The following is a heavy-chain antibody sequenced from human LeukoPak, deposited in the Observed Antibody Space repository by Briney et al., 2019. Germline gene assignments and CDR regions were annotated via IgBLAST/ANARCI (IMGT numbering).Heavy chain of an antibody. Sequence: SGGSLRLSCAASGFTFSSYSMNWVRQAPGKGLEWVSSISSSSSYIYYADSVKGRFTISRDNAKNSLYLQMNSLRAEDTAVYYCARPTYGDYEPFFDNWGQGTLVTVSS. J-gene: IGHJ4*02. V-gene: IGHV3-21*01. D-gene: IGHD4-17*01. CDR1: GFTFSSYS. CDR3: ARPTYGDYEPFFDN. CDR2: ISSSSSYI.